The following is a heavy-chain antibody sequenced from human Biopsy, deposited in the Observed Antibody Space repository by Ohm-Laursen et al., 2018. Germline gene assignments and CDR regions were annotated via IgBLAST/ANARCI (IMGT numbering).Heavy chain of an antibody. D-gene: IGHD5-24*01. Sequence: SVKVSCKASGNTFATYHIHWVRQAPGQGLEWMGVISPSGATTSFSQKFQGRITMTRDTSTGTVYMDLNSLGSEDTAVYYRARAGVGSDGTDSYYYGMDVWGPGATVTVSS. V-gene: IGHV1-46*01. CDR3: ARAGVGSDGTDSYYYGMDV. J-gene: IGHJ6*02. CDR2: ISPSGATT. CDR1: GNTFATYH.